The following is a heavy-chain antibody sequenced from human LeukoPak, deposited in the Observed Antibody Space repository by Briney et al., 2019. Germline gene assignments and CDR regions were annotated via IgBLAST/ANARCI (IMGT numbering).Heavy chain of an antibody. D-gene: IGHD3-16*01. J-gene: IGHJ4*02. CDR2: LYYSGST. CDR1: GDSISSRTSY. CDR3: ARSEEFGGYFDY. Sequence: KASETLSLTCTVSGDSISSRTSYWGWVRQSPGKELEWIGNLYYSGSTYYNPSLESRVTMSADTSKNQFSLKVRSVTAADTAVYYCARSEEFGGYFDYWGQGTLVTVSS. V-gene: IGHV4-39*01.